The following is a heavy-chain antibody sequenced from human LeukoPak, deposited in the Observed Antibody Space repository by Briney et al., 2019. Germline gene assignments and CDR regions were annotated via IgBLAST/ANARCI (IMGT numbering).Heavy chain of an antibody. CDR1: GYTFTGYY. Sequence: ASVKVSCKASGYTFTGYYMHWVRQAPGQGLEWMGWMNPNSGNTGYAQKFQGRVTITRNTSISTAYMELSSLRSEDTAVYYCARRTMVRGVHYYYYMDVWGKGTTVTVSS. CDR3: ARRTMVRGVHYYYYMDV. V-gene: IGHV1-8*03. J-gene: IGHJ6*03. D-gene: IGHD3-10*01. CDR2: MNPNSGNT.